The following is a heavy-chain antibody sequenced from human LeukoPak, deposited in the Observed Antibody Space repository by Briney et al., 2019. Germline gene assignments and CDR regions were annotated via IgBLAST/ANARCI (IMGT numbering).Heavy chain of an antibody. CDR3: ARDPEPGVGATTLNEAFDY. V-gene: IGHV1-46*01. CDR2: INPSGGST. Sequence: GASMKVSCKASGYTFTSYYMHWVRQAPGQGLEWMGIINPSGGSTSYAQKFQGRVTMTRDTSTSTVYMELSSLRSEDTAVYYCARDPEPGVGATTLNEAFDYWGQGTLVTVSS. J-gene: IGHJ4*02. CDR1: GYTFTSYY. D-gene: IGHD1-26*01.